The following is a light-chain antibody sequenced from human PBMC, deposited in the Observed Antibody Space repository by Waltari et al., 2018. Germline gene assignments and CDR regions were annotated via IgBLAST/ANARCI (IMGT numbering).Light chain of an antibody. V-gene: IGLV6-57*03. Sequence: NFMLTQPHPVSESPGKTVTISCTRSSGSISANYVHWYQQRPGGAPTTVTYEDNTSPSVVPDRLPGFIDSSSNSASLIISEPKTEDEADYHSQPYDRTWVFGGGTKLTVL. CDR3: QPYDRTWV. CDR2: EDN. CDR1: SGSISANY. J-gene: IGLJ3*02.